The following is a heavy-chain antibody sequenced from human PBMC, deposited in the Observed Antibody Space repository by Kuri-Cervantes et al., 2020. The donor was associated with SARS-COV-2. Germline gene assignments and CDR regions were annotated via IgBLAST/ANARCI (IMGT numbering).Heavy chain of an antibody. Sequence: SETLSLTCAVYGGSFSGYYWSWIRQPPGKGLEWIGEINHSGSTNYNPSLKSRVTISVDTSKNQFSLKLSSVTAADTAVYYCAREGGDDAFDIWGQGTMVTVSS. V-gene: IGHV4-34*01. J-gene: IGHJ3*02. CDR3: AREGGDDAFDI. CDR2: INHSGST. D-gene: IGHD1-26*01. CDR1: GGSFSGYY.